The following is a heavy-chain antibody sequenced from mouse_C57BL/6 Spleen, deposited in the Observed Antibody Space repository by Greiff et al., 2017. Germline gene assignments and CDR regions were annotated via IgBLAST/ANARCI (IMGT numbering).Heavy chain of an antibody. CDR2: ISSGGSYT. D-gene: IGHD3-1*01. V-gene: IGHV5-6*01. J-gene: IGHJ2*01. CDR3: ARHFGGYYFDY. Sequence: EVMLVESGGDLVKPGGSLKLSCAASGFTFSSYGMSWVRQTPDKRLEWVATISSGGSYTYYPDSVKGRFTISRDNAKNTLYLQMSSLKSEDTAMYYCARHFGGYYFDYWGQGTTLTVSS. CDR1: GFTFSSYG.